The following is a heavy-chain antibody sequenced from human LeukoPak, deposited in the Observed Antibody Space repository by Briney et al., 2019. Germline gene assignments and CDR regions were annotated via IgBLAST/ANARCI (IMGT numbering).Heavy chain of an antibody. CDR2: IYYSGSI. Sequence: PSETLSLTCTVSGGSITSSSYYWGWIRQPPGKGLEWIGSIYYSGSIYYNPSLNSRVTISVDTSKNQFSLKLSSVTAADTAVYYCARLLGYFDWFDYWGQGTLVTVSS. CDR1: GGSITSSSYY. J-gene: IGHJ4*02. D-gene: IGHD3-9*01. V-gene: IGHV4-39*01. CDR3: ARLLGYFDWFDY.